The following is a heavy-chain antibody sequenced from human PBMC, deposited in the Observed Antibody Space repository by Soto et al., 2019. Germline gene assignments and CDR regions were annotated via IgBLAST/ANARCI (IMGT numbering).Heavy chain of an antibody. J-gene: IGHJ4*02. V-gene: IGHV4-30-2*01. D-gene: IGHD3-9*01. CDR1: GGSISSGGYS. CDR3: ARGYYDILTGYLGGYFDY. CDR2: IYHSGST. Sequence: SETLSLTCAVSGGSISSGGYSWSWIRQPPGKGLEWIGYIYHSGSTYYNPSLKSRVTISVDRSKNQFSLKLSSVTAADTAVYYCARGYYDILTGYLGGYFDYWGQGTLVTVSS.